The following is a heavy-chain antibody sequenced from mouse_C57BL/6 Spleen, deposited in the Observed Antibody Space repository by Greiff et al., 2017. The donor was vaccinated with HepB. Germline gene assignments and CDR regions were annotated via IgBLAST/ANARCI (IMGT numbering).Heavy chain of an antibody. CDR2: IHPNSGST. CDR1: GYTFTSYW. CDR3: ARSPGHYYGSSQGFFAY. D-gene: IGHD1-1*01. Sequence: QVQLQQPGAELVKPGASVKLSCKASGYTFTSYWMHWVKQRPGQGLEWIGMIHPNSGSTNYNEKFKSKATLTVDKSSSTAYMQLSSLTSEDSAVYYCARSPGHYYGSSQGFFAYWGQGTLVTVSA. J-gene: IGHJ3*01. V-gene: IGHV1-64*01.